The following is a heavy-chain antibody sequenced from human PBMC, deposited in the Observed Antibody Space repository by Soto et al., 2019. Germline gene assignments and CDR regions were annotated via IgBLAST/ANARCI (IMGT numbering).Heavy chain of an antibody. Sequence: QVQLVQSGAEVKKPGASVKVSCKASGYTFTSYGISWVRQAPGQGLEWMGWISAYNGNTNYAQKHQGRDTMTTDTSTSTAYMELRSLRSDDTAVYYCARVITGTTFYYYYGMDVWGQGTTVTVSS. CDR2: ISAYNGNT. CDR3: ARVITGTTFYYYYGMDV. CDR1: GYTFTSYG. J-gene: IGHJ6*02. V-gene: IGHV1-18*01. D-gene: IGHD1-7*01.